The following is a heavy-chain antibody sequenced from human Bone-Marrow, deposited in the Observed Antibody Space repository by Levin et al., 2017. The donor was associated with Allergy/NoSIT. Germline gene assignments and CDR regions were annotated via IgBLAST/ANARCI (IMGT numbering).Heavy chain of an antibody. CDR2: VSNDGANE. D-gene: IGHD1-26*01. V-gene: IGHV3-30*18. CDR1: GFIFSNYG. Sequence: GGSLRLSCAVSGFIFSNYGMHWIRQAPGKGLEWVAFVSNDGANEYYLSSVEGRFTISRDNSDSTLYLQMSSLSAEDTAVYYCVKDLQGTYSKGLDSWGQGTLVTVSS. CDR3: VKDLQGTYSKGLDS. J-gene: IGHJ5*02.